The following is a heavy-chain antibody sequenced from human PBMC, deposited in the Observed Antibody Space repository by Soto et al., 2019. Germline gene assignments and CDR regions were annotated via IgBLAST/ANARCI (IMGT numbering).Heavy chain of an antibody. CDR1: GFTFISYG. CDR3: ASESTLRYFDWLTHSSFDA. Sequence: GGCLSLSCSASGFTFISYGMHWVRQAPGQGLEWVAVIWYDGSNKYYADSVKGRFTISRDNSKNTLYLQMNSLRAEDTAVYYCASESTLRYFDWLTHSSFDAWGPGTLLTVS. CDR2: IWYDGSNK. D-gene: IGHD3-9*01. V-gene: IGHV3-33*01. J-gene: IGHJ5*02.